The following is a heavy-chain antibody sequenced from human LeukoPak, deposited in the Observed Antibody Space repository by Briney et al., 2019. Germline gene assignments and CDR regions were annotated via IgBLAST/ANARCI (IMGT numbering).Heavy chain of an antibody. CDR2: ISSSSSYV. J-gene: IGHJ4*02. Sequence: GGSLRLSCAASGFTFSSYSMNWVRQAPGKGLEWVSSISSSSSYVYYADSVKGRFTISRDNAKNSLYLQMNSLRAEDTAVYYCAREAWGSSSFLDYWGQGTLVTVSS. D-gene: IGHD6-6*01. V-gene: IGHV3-21*01. CDR3: AREAWGSSSFLDY. CDR1: GFTFSSYS.